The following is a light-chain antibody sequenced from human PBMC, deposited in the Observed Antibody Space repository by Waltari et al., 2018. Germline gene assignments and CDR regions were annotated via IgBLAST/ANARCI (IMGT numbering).Light chain of an antibody. CDR1: SSNIGSNY. Sequence: QSVLTQPPSASETPGQRVTISCSGSSSNIGSNYVYWYQQLPGTAPKLLIYRNNQRYSVVPCRFSGSKCGTSAAMAISGLRSEDEADYYCAAWDDSISGRGVFGGGSKLTVL. J-gene: IGLJ2*01. CDR2: RNN. V-gene: IGLV1-47*01. CDR3: AAWDDSISGRGV.